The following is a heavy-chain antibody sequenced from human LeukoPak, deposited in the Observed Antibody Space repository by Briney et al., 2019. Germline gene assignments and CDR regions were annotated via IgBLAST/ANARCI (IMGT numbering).Heavy chain of an antibody. V-gene: IGHV3-30*02. Sequence: GGSLRLSCAASGFTFSSYGMHWVRQAPGKGLEWVAFIRYDGSNKYYADSAKGRFTISRDNSNNILYLQMNSLRAEDTAVYYCAGGYGDYNSLEYWGQGTLVTVSS. CDR2: IRYDGSNK. D-gene: IGHD4-17*01. J-gene: IGHJ4*02. CDR1: GFTFSSYG. CDR3: AGGYGDYNSLEY.